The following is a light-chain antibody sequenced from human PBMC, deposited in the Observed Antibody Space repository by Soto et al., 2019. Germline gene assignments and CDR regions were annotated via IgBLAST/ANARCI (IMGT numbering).Light chain of an antibody. CDR1: QSVSSTF. J-gene: IGKJ1*01. CDR3: QQYGSSPWT. CDR2: GAS. V-gene: IGKV3-20*01. Sequence: EVVLAQSPATLSLSAGEGATLSCRSSQSVSSTFLAWYQHKPGRPPRLLIYGASSRATDIPDRFSGGGSGTDFTLTIIRLEPEDFAVYYCQQYGSSPWTFGQGTKVDIK.